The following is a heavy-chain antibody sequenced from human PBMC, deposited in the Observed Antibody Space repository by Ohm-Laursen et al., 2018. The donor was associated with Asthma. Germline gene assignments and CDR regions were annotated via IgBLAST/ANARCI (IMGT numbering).Heavy chain of an antibody. CDR2: IYYSGST. D-gene: IGHD2-21*01. CDR1: GGSIRSYY. J-gene: IGHJ4*02. CDR3: ARDLGVCGGDCYHGYFGY. Sequence: TLSLTCAVSGGSIRSYYWSWIRRPPGKGLEWIGYIYYSGSTNYNPTLKSRVTISVDTSKNQFSLKLSSVTAADTAVYYCARDLGVCGGDCYHGYFGYWGQGALVTVSS. V-gene: IGHV4-59*01.